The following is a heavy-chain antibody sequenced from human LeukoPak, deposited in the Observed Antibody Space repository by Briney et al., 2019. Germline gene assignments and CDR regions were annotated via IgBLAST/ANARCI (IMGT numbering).Heavy chain of an antibody. CDR1: GYSFTNYW. CDR2: IYPGDSDS. CDR3: ARHYTNYDILTGYDY. Sequence: PGESLKISCKGSGYSFTNYWIGWVRQMPGKGLEWMGIIYPGDSDSRYSPSFQGQVTISADMSISTAYLQWSSLKASDTAMYYCARHYTNYDILTGYDYWGQGTLVTVSS. D-gene: IGHD3-9*01. V-gene: IGHV5-51*01. J-gene: IGHJ4*02.